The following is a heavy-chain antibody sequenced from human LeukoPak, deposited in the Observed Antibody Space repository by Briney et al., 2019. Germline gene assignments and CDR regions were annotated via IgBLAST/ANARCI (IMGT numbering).Heavy chain of an antibody. CDR2: IIPILGIA. CDR3: ARGAWLSYYYMDV. Sequence: GASVKVSCKASGGTFSSYAISWVRQAPGQGLEWMGRIIPILGIANYAQKFQGRVTITTDESTSTAYMELSSLRSEDTAVYYCARGAWLSYYYMDVWGKGTTVTVSS. CDR1: GGTFSSYA. J-gene: IGHJ6*03. D-gene: IGHD3-3*01. V-gene: IGHV1-69*04.